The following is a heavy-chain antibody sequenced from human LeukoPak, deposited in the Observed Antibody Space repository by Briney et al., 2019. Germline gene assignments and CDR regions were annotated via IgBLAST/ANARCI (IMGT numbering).Heavy chain of an antibody. D-gene: IGHD4-23*01. Sequence: AETLSLTCTVSGGSISSYYWSWIRQPPGKGLEWIGYIYYSGGTNYNPSLKSRVTISVDTSKNPFSLKLSSVTAADTAVYYCARERWFDIWGQGTMVTVSS. CDR1: GGSISSYY. J-gene: IGHJ3*02. CDR2: IYYSGGT. CDR3: ARERWFDI. V-gene: IGHV4-59*01.